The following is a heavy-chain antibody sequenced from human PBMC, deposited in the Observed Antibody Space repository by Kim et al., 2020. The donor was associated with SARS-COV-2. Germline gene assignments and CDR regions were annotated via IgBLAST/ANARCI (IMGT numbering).Heavy chain of an antibody. CDR2: ISSTGNYI. CDR3: ARARWTPNYYFDY. Sequence: GGSLRLSCAASGFTFSSNNLNWVRQAPGKGLEWVSSISSTGNYIYYADSVKGRFTISRDNAKNSLYLQMNGLRAEDTAVYYCARARWTPNYYFDYWGQGTLVTVSS. V-gene: IGHV3-21*01. J-gene: IGHJ4*02. CDR1: GFTFSSNN. D-gene: IGHD2-15*01.